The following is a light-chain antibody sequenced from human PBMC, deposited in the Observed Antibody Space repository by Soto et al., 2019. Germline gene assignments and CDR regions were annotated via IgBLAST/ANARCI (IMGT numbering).Light chain of an antibody. CDR2: SGS. V-gene: IGKV1-9*01. CDR1: QTISTW. CDR3: QQLNSYPLT. J-gene: IGKJ4*01. Sequence: DIQVTQSPPTLSASVGDRVTITCRASQTISTWMAWYQQKPGKAPKVLIYSGSTLQSGVPSRFSGSGSGTELTLTITSLQPEDFATYHCQQLNSYPLTFGGGTKVDIK.